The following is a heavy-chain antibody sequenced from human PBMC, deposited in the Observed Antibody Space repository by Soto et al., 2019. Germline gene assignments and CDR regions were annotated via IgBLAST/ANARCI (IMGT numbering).Heavy chain of an antibody. V-gene: IGHV3-15*07. CDR1: GFTFSNAW. CDR2: IKSKTDGGTT. Sequence: GGSLRLSCAASGFTFSNAWMNWVRQAPGKGLEWVGRIKSKTDGGTTDYAAPVKGRFTISRDDSKNTLYLQMNSLKTEDTAVYYCTTVSGDILHYDSSGYYPFDYWGQGTLVTVSS. D-gene: IGHD3-22*01. J-gene: IGHJ4*02. CDR3: TTVSGDILHYDSSGYYPFDY.